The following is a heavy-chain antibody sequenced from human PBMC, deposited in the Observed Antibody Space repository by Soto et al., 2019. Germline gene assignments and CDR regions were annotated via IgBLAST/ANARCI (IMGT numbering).Heavy chain of an antibody. Sequence: EVPLLESGGGLVQPGESLRLSCAASGFTFSSYAMSWVRQAPGKGLEWVSVISGSDDNTYYADSVKGRFTISRDNSKNTLYLQMNSLRAEDTAVYSCAKRSSSSTFDYWGQGTLVTVSS. CDR3: AKRSSSSTFDY. CDR1: GFTFSSYA. V-gene: IGHV3-23*01. J-gene: IGHJ4*02. D-gene: IGHD6-6*01. CDR2: ISGSDDNT.